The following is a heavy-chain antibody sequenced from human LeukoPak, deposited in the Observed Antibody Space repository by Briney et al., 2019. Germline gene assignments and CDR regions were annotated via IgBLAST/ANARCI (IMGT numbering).Heavy chain of an antibody. J-gene: IGHJ4*02. CDR3: ASYNLYYYDSSGYLDY. CDR1: GFTFSSYE. D-gene: IGHD3-22*01. V-gene: IGHV3-48*03. CDR2: ISSSGSTI. Sequence: GGSLRLSCAASGFTFSSYEMNWLRQAPGKGLAWVSYISSSGSTIYYADSVKGRFTISRDNAKNSLYLQMNSLRAEDTAVYYCASYNLYYYDSSGYLDYWGEGTLVTVSS.